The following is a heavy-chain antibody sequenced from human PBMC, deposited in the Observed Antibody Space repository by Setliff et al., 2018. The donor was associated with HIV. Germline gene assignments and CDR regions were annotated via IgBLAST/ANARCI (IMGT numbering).Heavy chain of an antibody. CDR2: IIPMYNIP. J-gene: IGHJ3*02. D-gene: IGHD6-13*01. CDR3: ARDQTGVAAAAFGGGSSWSDEGFDI. Sequence: SVKVSCKTSGGTLSNYVITWVRQAPGQGLEWMGMIIPMYNIPAYAQKFQGRVTFTADESTSTAYMELSSLSSEDTAVYYCARDQTGVAAAAFGGGSSWSDEGFDIWGQGTMVTVS. CDR1: GGTLSNYV. V-gene: IGHV1-69*13.